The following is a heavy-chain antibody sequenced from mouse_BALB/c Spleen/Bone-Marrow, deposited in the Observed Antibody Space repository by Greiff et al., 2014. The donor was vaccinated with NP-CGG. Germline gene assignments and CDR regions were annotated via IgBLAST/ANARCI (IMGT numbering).Heavy chain of an antibody. CDR1: GYTFTSYY. Sequence: QVQLQQSGAELVKPGASVKLSCKASGYTFTSYYMYWVKQRPGQGLEWIGEINPSNGGTNFNEKFKSRATLTADKSSSTAYMQLSSLTSEDSAVYYCTRLPHWGQGTSVTVSS. J-gene: IGHJ4*01. V-gene: IGHV1S81*02. CDR3: TRLPH. D-gene: IGHD5-1*01. CDR2: INPSNGGT.